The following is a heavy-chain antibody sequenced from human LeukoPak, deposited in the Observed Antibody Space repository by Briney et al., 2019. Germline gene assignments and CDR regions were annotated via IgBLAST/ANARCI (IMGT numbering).Heavy chain of an antibody. D-gene: IGHD6-13*01. V-gene: IGHV4-39*01. J-gene: IGHJ4*02. CDR1: GGSISSSSYY. CDR3: ARRSSSWYFDY. Sequence: SSETLSLTCTVSGGSISSSSYYWGWIRQPPGKGLEWIGNIYYGGSTYYNPSLKSPVTISVDTSENQFSLKLSSVTAADTAVYYCARRSSSWYFDYWGQGTLVTVSS. CDR2: IYYGGST.